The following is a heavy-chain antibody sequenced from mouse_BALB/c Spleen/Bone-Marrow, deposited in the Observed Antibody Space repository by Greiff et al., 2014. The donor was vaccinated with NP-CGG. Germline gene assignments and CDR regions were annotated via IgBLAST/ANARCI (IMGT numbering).Heavy chain of an antibody. V-gene: IGHV1S41*01. CDR1: GYTFTSYW. J-gene: IGHJ2*01. CDR3: ARFPFYNGSSFYYFDY. D-gene: IGHD1-1*01. Sequence: DLVKPGASVKLSCKASGYTFTSYWINWIKQRPGQGLEWIGRIAPGSGSTYYNEMFKGKATLTVDTSSSTAYIQLSSLSPEDSAVYFCARFPFYNGSSFYYFDYWGQGTTLTVSS. CDR2: IAPGSGST.